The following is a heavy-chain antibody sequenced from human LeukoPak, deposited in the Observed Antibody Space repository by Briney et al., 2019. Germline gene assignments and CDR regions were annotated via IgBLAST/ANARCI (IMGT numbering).Heavy chain of an antibody. Sequence: GGSLRLSCAASGFTFSTSWMTWVRQAPGKGLEWVANIKQDGSEEYYVDSVKGRFTISRDNAKNSLYLQMNNLRAEDTAVYYCARDPYDSSGSYYGAFDIWGQGTMVAVSS. J-gene: IGHJ3*02. CDR2: IKQDGSEE. CDR3: ARDPYDSSGSYYGAFDI. V-gene: IGHV3-7*01. CDR1: GFTFSTSW. D-gene: IGHD3-22*01.